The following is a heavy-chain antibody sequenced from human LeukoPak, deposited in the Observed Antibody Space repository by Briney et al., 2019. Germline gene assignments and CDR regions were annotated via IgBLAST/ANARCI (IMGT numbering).Heavy chain of an antibody. CDR2: IGSNGDRT. D-gene: IGHD3-22*01. V-gene: IGHV3-23*01. CDR1: GFTFRSYA. CDR3: VKDLARYYDTSGYEYFDY. J-gene: IGHJ4*02. Sequence: GGSLRLPCAASGFTFRSYAMSWVRQASGKGLEWVSIIGSNGDRTFYADSVKGRFTISRDNSKNTLYLQMNSLRGEDTAVYYCVKDLARYYDTSGYEYFDYWGQGTLVSVSS.